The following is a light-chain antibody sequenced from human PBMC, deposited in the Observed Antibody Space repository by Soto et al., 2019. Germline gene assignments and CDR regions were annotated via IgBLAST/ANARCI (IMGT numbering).Light chain of an antibody. CDR1: SSDVGSYNL. Sequence: QSVLTQPASVSGSPEQSITISCTGTSSDVGSYNLVSCYQQHPGKVPKLMIYEVSKRPSGVSNRFSGSKFGNTASLTISGLQAEDEADYYCCSYAGSGIVIFGGGTQLTVL. CDR3: CSYAGSGIVI. J-gene: IGLJ2*01. V-gene: IGLV2-23*02. CDR2: EVS.